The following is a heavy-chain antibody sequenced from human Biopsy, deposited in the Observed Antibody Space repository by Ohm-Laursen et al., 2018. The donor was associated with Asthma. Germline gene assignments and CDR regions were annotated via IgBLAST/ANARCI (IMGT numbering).Heavy chain of an antibody. Sequence: RSLRLSCSASGFKFDEYTMHWVRQAPGKGLEWVSGISWNSATIGYADSVDGRFTISRDNAKNSVFLHMDSLRPEDTAFYYCAKVRSDWVITESFDYWGQGVLVTVSS. V-gene: IGHV3-9*01. CDR1: GFKFDEYT. CDR3: AKVRSDWVITESFDY. J-gene: IGHJ4*02. CDR2: ISWNSATI. D-gene: IGHD3-22*01.